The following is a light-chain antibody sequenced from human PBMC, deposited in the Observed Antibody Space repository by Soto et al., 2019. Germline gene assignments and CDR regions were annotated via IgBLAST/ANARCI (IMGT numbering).Light chain of an antibody. CDR2: LGS. CDR3: MQALQTPYT. V-gene: IGKV2-28*01. Sequence: EIVMTQSPASLPVTPGEPASISCRSSQRLLHSNGYHFLDWYLQKPGQSPQLLIYLGSYRASGVPDRVRGSGAGTDFTLEISRVEAEDVGVYYCMQALQTPYTFGQGTKLEIK. J-gene: IGKJ2*01. CDR1: QRLLHSNGYHF.